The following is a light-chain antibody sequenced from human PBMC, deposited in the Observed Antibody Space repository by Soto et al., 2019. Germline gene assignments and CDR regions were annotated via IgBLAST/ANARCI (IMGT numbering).Light chain of an antibody. CDR2: GAS. CDR3: QHYNGYPLT. CDR1: QNVRTF. J-gene: IGKJ1*01. V-gene: IGKV3-11*01. Sequence: EVVLTQSPATLSLSPGERATLSCRASQNVRTFLDWYQQKPGQAPRLLIYGASNRATGIPARFSGSGSGTDFTLTISSLEPEDFATYYCQHYNGYPLTFGQGTKVEIK.